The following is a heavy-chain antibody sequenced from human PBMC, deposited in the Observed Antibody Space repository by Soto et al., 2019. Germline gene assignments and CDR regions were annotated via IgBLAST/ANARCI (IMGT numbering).Heavy chain of an antibody. CDR2: IIRILGIT. V-gene: IGHV1-69*04. J-gene: IGHJ4*02. CDR1: GGTFSSYT. Sequence: GASVKVSCKASGGTFSSYTISWVRQAPEQGLEWMGRIIRILGITNYAQKFQGRVIMTADTSTSTAYLELRTLTSDDTAVYYCAREYCTSTSCYGVDYWGQGTLVTVSS. CDR3: AREYCTSTSCYGVDY. D-gene: IGHD2-2*01.